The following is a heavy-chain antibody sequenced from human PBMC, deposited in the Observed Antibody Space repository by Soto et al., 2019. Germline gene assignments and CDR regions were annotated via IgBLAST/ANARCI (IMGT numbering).Heavy chain of an antibody. CDR1: GGIFSSYA. Sequence: GASVKVSCKASGGIFSSYAISWVRQAPGQGLEWMGGIIPIFGTANYAQKFQGRVTITADKSTSTAYMELSSLRSEDTAVYYCTADGCRGDGCYPGDHWGQGTLVTVSS. J-gene: IGHJ4*02. CDR3: TADGCRGDGCYPGDH. CDR2: IIPIFGTA. V-gene: IGHV1-69*06. D-gene: IGHD2-15*01.